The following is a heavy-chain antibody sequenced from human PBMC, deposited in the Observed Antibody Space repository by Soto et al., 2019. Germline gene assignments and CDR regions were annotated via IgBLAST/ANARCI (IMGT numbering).Heavy chain of an antibody. V-gene: IGHV3-23*01. D-gene: IGHD5-12*01. J-gene: IGHJ4*02. CDR3: AKDQSSWISIFDY. Sequence: EVQLLESGGGLVQPGGSLRLSCAASGFTFSSYAMSWVRQAPGKGLEWVSGVNSGGSGTYYADCVKGRLTISRDNSKNTLYLQMNSLRAEDTAVYYCAKDQSSWISIFDYWGQGTLVTVSS. CDR2: VNSGGSGT. CDR1: GFTFSSYA.